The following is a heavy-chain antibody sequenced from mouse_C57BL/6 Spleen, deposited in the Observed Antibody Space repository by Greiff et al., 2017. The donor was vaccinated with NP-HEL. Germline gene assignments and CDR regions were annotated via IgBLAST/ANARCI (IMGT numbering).Heavy chain of an antibody. V-gene: IGHV5-15*04. CDR2: ISNLAYSI. D-gene: IGHD2-12*01. J-gene: IGHJ4*01. CDR1: GFTFSDYG. CDR3: ARRLRLDYYAMDY. Sequence: EVQGVESGGGLVQPGGSLKLSCAASGFTFSDYGMAWVRQAPRKGPEWVAFISNLAYSIYYADTVTGRFTISRENAKNTLYLEMSSLRSEDTAMYYCARRLRLDYYAMDYWGQGTSVTVSS.